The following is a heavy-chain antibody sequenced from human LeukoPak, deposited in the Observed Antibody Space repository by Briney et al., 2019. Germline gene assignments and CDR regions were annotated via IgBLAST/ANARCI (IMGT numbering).Heavy chain of an antibody. J-gene: IGHJ3*01. CDR3: AKAPHLSSGS. CDR2: IDHSGAT. CDR1: GGSFSGYY. V-gene: IGHV4-34*01. D-gene: IGHD3-22*01. Sequence: SETLSLTCAVYGGSFSGYYWSWIRQPPGKGLEWIGEIDHSGATNYNPSLKSRVTISLDTSKNQFSLTLSSITAADTAVYYCAKAPHLSSGSWGQGTTVTVSS.